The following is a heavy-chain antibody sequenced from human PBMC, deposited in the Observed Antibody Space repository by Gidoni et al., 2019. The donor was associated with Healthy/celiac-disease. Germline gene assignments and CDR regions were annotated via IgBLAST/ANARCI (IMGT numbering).Heavy chain of an antibody. V-gene: IGHV4-59*08. J-gene: IGHJ4*02. Sequence: QVQLQESGPGLVKPSETLSLTCTCSGGSISSYYWSWIRQPPGKGLEWIGYIYYSGSTNYNPSLKSRVTISVDTSKNQFSLKLSSVTAADTAVYYCASVRYSSGWYDGVFDYWGQGTLVTVSS. CDR3: ASVRYSSGWYDGVFDY. CDR1: GGSISSYY. D-gene: IGHD6-19*01. CDR2: IYYSGST.